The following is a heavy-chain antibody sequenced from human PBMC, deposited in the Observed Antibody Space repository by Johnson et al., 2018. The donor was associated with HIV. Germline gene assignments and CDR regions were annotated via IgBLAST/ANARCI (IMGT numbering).Heavy chain of an antibody. Sequence: VQLVESGGGVVQPGRSLRLSCAASGFTFSSYAMHWVRQAPGKGLEWVAVISYDGSNKYYADSVKGRFTISRDNSKNTLYLQMNSLRAEDTAVYYCARDYGDYANDAFEIWGQGTMVTVSS. CDR2: ISYDGSNK. CDR1: GFTFSSYA. J-gene: IGHJ3*02. V-gene: IGHV3-30-3*01. D-gene: IGHD4-17*01. CDR3: ARDYGDYANDAFEI.